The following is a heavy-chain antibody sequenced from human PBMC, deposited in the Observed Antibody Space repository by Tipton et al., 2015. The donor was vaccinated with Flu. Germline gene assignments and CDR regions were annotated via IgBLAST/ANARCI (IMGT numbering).Heavy chain of an antibody. CDR2: IYYSGST. CDR3: ARHFGDYDILTGYDL. D-gene: IGHD3-9*01. V-gene: IGHV4-59*08. Sequence: TLSLTCTVSGGSISSYYWSWIRQPPGKGLEWIGYIYYSGSTNYNPSLKSRVTISVDTSKNQFSLKLSSVTAADTAVYYCARHFGDYDILTGYDLWGQGTLVTSPQ. CDR1: GGSISSYY. J-gene: IGHJ5*02.